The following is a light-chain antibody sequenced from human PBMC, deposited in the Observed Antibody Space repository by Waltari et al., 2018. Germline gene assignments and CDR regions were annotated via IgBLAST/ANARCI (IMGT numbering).Light chain of an antibody. J-gene: IGKJ1*01. Sequence: IVFTQSPGTLSLSPGGRATLSCRASESVSVDYLAWYQQKPGQAPRLLIYDASTRATGVPDRFSGSGSGTDFTLTISRLEPEDFAVYYCQQYGSLPWTFGQGTKVAIK. CDR3: QQYGSLPWT. CDR1: ESVSVDY. V-gene: IGKV3-20*01. CDR2: DAS.